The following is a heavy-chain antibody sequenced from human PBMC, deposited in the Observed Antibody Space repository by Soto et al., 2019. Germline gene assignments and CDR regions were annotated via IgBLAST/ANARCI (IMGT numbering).Heavy chain of an antibody. CDR2: IDTYGSTT. CDR3: ATGSYDSRYYFDY. J-gene: IGHJ4*02. CDR1: GFDLSTFW. D-gene: IGHD3-22*01. Sequence: EVQLVESGGGSVQPGGSLRLSCAASGFDLSTFWMHWVRQVPGKGLQWVSRIDTYGSTTTYADSVKGRFTISRDNAKNALYLQMNSLRAEDTAVYYCATGSYDSRYYFDYWGQGTLITVSS. V-gene: IGHV3-74*01.